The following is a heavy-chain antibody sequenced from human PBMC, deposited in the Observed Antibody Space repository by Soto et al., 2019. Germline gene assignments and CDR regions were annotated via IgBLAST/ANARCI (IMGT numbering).Heavy chain of an antibody. CDR3: ASAAIDFWSGYYPFDY. CDR2: ISSSGSTI. CDR1: GFTFSDYY. D-gene: IGHD3-3*01. V-gene: IGHV3-11*01. J-gene: IGHJ4*02. Sequence: PGGSLRLSCAASGFTFSDYYMSWIRQAPGKGLEWVSYISSSGSTIYYADSVKGRFTISRDNAKNSLYLQMNSLRAEDTAVYYCASAAIDFWSGYYPFDYWGQGTLVTVSS.